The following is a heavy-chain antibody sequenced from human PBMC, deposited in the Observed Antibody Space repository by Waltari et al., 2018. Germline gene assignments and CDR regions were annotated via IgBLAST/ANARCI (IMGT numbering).Heavy chain of an antibody. CDR1: GFSFSNYG. CDR2: ISRDGGAT. Sequence: EVQLLESGRDLVQPGGALRLSCTGSGFSFSNYGLTWVRQAPGKGLEWVSAISRDGGATFYGGAVKCRSTISRDNSKNTVYLEINSLRVEDTAKYYCARWSVSGSYYDYWGQGILVAVSS. CDR3: ARWSVSGSYYDY. J-gene: IGHJ4*02. D-gene: IGHD3-10*01. V-gene: IGHV3-23*01.